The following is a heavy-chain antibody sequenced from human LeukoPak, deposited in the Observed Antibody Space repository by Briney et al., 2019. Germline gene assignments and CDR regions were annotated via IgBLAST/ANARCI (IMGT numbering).Heavy chain of an antibody. CDR1: GGSISTITYY. J-gene: IGHJ3*02. CDR2: MYYRGNT. D-gene: IGHD6-13*01. CDR3: ARGGSSWDFAFDI. V-gene: IGHV4-39*07. Sequence: SETLSLTCTVSGGSISTITYYWGWIRQPPGKGLEWVGHMYYRGNTFYNPSLKSRVTISVDTSKNQFSLKLSSVTAADTAVYYCARGGSSWDFAFDIWGQGTMVTVSS.